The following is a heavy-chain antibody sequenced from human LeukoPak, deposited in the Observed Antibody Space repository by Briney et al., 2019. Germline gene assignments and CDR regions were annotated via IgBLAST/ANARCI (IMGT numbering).Heavy chain of an antibody. CDR1: GGSISSYY. Sequence: PSETLSLTCTVSGGSISSYYWSWIRQPAGKGLEWIGRICTSGSTGYNPSLKSRVTMSVDTSKNQFSLKLSSVTAADTAVYYCARVDLRAAYFDYWGQGTLVTVSS. CDR2: ICTSGST. CDR3: ARVDLRAAYFDY. D-gene: IGHD2-15*01. V-gene: IGHV4-4*07. J-gene: IGHJ4*02.